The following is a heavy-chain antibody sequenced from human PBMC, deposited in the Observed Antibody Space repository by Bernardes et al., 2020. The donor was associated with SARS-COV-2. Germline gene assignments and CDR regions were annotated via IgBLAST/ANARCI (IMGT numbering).Heavy chain of an antibody. D-gene: IGHD1-26*01. Sequence: GGSLRLSCAASGFTFSDYWMHWVLQTPGKGLEWVSRISGDGSRTDYADSVKGRFTVSRDNAKNTLYLQMNSLRVEDTAVYYCTRAPGGSYYAFWGYGSLVTVSS. CDR3: TRAPGGSYYAF. V-gene: IGHV3-74*01. CDR1: GFTFSDYW. J-gene: IGHJ4*01. CDR2: ISGDGSRT.